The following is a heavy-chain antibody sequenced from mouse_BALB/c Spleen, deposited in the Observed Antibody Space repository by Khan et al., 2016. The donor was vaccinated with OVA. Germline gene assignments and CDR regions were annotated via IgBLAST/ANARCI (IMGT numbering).Heavy chain of an antibody. CDR3: ATTYFYGYCFDY. CDR2: ISGDSNTI. D-gene: IGHD1-1*01. Sequence: EVELVESGGDLVQPGGSRKLSCAASGFTFSSYGMHWVRQAPEKGLEWVAYISGDSNTIYYADTVKGRFIISRDNPRNTLFLQMTSRMSEDKAMNYCATTYFYGYCFDYWGPGTTLTVSS. J-gene: IGHJ2*01. V-gene: IGHV5-17*02. CDR1: GFTFSSYG.